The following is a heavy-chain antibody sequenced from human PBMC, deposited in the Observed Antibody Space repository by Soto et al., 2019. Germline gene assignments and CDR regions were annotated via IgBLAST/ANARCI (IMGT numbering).Heavy chain of an antibody. Sequence: SVKVSCKASGCTFSSYAISWVRQAPGQGLEWMGGIIPIFGTANYAQKFQGRVTITADESTSTAYMELSSLRSEDTAVYYCARATRIVASTAFDYWGQGTLVNLSS. J-gene: IGHJ4*02. CDR1: GCTFSSYA. V-gene: IGHV1-69*13. D-gene: IGHD5-12*01. CDR2: IIPIFGTA. CDR3: ARATRIVASTAFDY.